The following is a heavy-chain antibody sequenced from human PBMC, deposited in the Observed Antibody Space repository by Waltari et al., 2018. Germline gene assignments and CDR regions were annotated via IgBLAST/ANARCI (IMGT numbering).Heavy chain of an antibody. J-gene: IGHJ4*02. D-gene: IGHD2-8*02. CDR3: AKDSPLSITRYCTGGVCYPYFDY. CDR2: ISGSGGST. V-gene: IGHV3-23*01. Sequence: CAASGFTFSSYAMSWVRQAPGKGLEWVSAISGSGGSTYYADSVKGRFTISRDNSKNTRYLQMNSLRAEDTAVYYCAKDSPLSITRYCTGGVCYPYFDYWGQGTLVTVSS. CDR1: GFTFSSYA.